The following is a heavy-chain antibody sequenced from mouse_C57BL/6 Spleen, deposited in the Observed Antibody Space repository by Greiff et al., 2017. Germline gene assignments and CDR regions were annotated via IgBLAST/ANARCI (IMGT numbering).Heavy chain of an antibody. V-gene: IGHV1-50*01. D-gene: IGHD1-1*01. CDR3: ARKKDYGSSAWFAY. J-gene: IGHJ3*01. CDR1: GYTFTSYW. CDR2: IDPSDSYT. Sequence: VQLQQPGAELVKPGASVKLSCKASGYTFTSYWMQWVKQRPGQGLEWIGEIDPSDSYTNYNQKFKGKATLTVDTSSSTAYMQLSSLTSEDSAVYYSARKKDYGSSAWFAYWGQGTLVTVSA.